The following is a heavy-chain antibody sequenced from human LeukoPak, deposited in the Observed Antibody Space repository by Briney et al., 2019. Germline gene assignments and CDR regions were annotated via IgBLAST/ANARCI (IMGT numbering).Heavy chain of an antibody. CDR2: INPSGGST. CDR3: ARDHATYYYDSSGYYDY. D-gene: IGHD3-22*01. CDR1: GYTFTSYY. Sequence: ASVKVSCKASGYTFTSYYMHWVRQAPGQGLEWMGIINPSGGSTSYAQKFQGRVTMTADKSTSTAYMELRSLRSEDTAVYYCARDHATYYYDSSGYYDYWGQGTLVTVSS. J-gene: IGHJ4*02. V-gene: IGHV1-46*01.